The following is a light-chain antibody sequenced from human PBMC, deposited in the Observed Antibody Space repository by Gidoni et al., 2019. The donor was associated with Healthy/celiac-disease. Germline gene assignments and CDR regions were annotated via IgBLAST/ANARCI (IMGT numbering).Light chain of an antibody. Sequence: DIQMTQSPSTLAASVGDRVTITCRASQSISSGLAWYQQKPGKAPKLRIYDASSLESGVPSMFSGSGSGTEFTLTISSLQPDDFATYYCQKYNSYSWTFGQGAKVEIK. V-gene: IGKV1-5*01. CDR2: DAS. J-gene: IGKJ1*01. CDR3: QKYNSYSWT. CDR1: QSISSG.